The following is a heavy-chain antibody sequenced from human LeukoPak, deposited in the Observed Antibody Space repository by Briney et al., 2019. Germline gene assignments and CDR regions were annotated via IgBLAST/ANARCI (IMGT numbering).Heavy chain of an antibody. Sequence: PGGSLRLSCAGSEFTFSNYWMHWVRQAPGKGLVWVSRINTDGSSTNYADSVKGRFTISRDNAKTTLYLQMNSLRAEDTAVYYCARDLGRGVWLDAFDIWGQGTMVTVSS. CDR2: INTDGSST. J-gene: IGHJ3*02. CDR1: EFTFSNYW. V-gene: IGHV3-74*01. D-gene: IGHD2-15*01. CDR3: ARDLGRGVWLDAFDI.